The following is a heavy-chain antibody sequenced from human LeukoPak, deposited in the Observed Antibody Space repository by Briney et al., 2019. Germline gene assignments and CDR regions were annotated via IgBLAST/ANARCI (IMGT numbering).Heavy chain of an antibody. Sequence: SETLSLTCTVSAYSISSGYFWGWIRQPPGKGPEWIGSIFHSGSVYYNPSLKSRVTMSVDTSKNQFSLKLSSVTAADTAVYYCARLMDGSGRNFDYWGQGTLVTVSS. CDR2: IFHSGSV. CDR1: AYSISSGYF. D-gene: IGHD3-10*01. J-gene: IGHJ4*02. CDR3: ARLMDGSGRNFDY. V-gene: IGHV4-38-2*02.